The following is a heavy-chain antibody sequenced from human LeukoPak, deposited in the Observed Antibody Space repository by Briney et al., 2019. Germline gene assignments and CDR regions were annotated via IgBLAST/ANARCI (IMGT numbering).Heavy chain of an antibody. V-gene: IGHV3-7*03. J-gene: IGHJ6*03. CDR2: TKPDGTAE. D-gene: IGHD3-10*01. Sequence: PGGSLRLSCAASGFTFRNYWMGWVRQAPGKGLEWVANTKPDGTAEYYADSVKGRFTISRDNAKNSLYLQMNGLRAEDTALYYCAKSGKDGLLWFGELVSNYYYMDVWGKGTTVTVSS. CDR1: GFTFRNYW. CDR3: AKSGKDGLLWFGELVSNYYYMDV.